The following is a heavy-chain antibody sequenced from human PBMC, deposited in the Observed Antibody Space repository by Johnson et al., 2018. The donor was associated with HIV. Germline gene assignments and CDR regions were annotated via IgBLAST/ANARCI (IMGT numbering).Heavy chain of an antibody. V-gene: IGHV3-52*01. J-gene: IGHJ3*02. CDR3: AAKEWPTGAFDI. CDR1: GFTFSSSW. D-gene: IGHD3-3*01. Sequence: EVQLVESGGGVVRPGGSLRLSCAASGFTFSSSWMHWVCQAPEKGLEWVADIKCDGSEKYYVDSVKGRLTISRDNAKNSLYLQVNSLRAEDMTVYYCAAKEWPTGAFDIWGQGTMVTVSS. CDR2: IKCDGSEK.